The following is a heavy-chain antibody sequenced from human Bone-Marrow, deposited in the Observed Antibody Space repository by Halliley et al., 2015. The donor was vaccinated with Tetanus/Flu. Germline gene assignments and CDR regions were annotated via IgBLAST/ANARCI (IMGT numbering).Heavy chain of an antibody. V-gene: IGHV4-59*09. CDR2: IYSSGTS. D-gene: IGHD3-10*01. CDR3: ARGPMGSCSADF. J-gene: IGHJ4*02. Sequence: GWIGYIYSSGTSKFNPSLENRATMSIDTSTNQFSLNIKSLTAADTAIYCCARGPMGSCSADFWGRGLLVTVSS.